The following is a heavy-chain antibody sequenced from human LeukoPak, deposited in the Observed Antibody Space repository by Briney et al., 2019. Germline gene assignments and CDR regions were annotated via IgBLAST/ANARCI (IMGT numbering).Heavy chain of an antibody. CDR1: GFTFSSYS. J-gene: IGHJ4*02. Sequence: GGSLRLSCAASGFTFSSYSMNWVRQTPGKGLEWVSSISSSSTYIYYADSVKGRFTISRDNAKNSLYLQMNSLRAEDTALYYCAKDIYYDSSGPFDYWGQGTLVTVSS. CDR2: ISSSSTYI. V-gene: IGHV3-21*04. D-gene: IGHD3-22*01. CDR3: AKDIYYDSSGPFDY.